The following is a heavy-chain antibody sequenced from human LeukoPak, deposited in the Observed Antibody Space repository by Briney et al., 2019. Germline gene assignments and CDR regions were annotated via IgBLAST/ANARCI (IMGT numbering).Heavy chain of an antibody. CDR1: SVFISSSSDD. V-gene: IGHV4-39*01. J-gene: IGHJ4*02. CDR2: IYYSGST. CDR3: ARAIVATITGRFDY. Sequence: SETLSLTCLVSSVFISSSSDDCGWIRQPPGKGLEWIGSIYYSGSTYYNPSLKSRVTISVDTSKNQLSLKLSSVTAADTAVYYCARAIVATITGRFDYWGQGTLVTVSS. D-gene: IGHD5-12*01.